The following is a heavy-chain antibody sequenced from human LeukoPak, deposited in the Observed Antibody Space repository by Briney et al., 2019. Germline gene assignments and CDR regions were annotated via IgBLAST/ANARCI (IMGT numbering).Heavy chain of an antibody. CDR2: ISHRGRT. J-gene: IGHJ4*02. CDR1: GGSVSGYY. V-gene: IGHV4-34*01. Sequence: SETLSLTCAVYGGSVSGYYWSWIRQPPEKGLEWIGEISHRGRTHYTPSVTSRVTMSVDTSKNQFALHLTSLTAADTAVYYCARVLLPFLEPFDYWGQGILVTVSS. D-gene: IGHD3-3*01. CDR3: ARVLLPFLEPFDY.